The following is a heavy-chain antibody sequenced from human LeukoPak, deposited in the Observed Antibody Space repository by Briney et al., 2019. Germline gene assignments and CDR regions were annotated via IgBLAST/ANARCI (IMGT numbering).Heavy chain of an antibody. Sequence: PGGSLRLSCAASGFTFSSYSMNWVRQAPGKGLEWVSSISSSSSYIYYADSVKGRFTISRDNAKNQLYLQMNSLTAEDTAVYYFAKVSGGKGGYFDYWGQGTLVTVSS. CDR3: AKVSGGKGGYFDY. D-gene: IGHD3-10*01. CDR1: GFTFSSYS. V-gene: IGHV3-21*01. CDR2: ISSSSSYI. J-gene: IGHJ4*02.